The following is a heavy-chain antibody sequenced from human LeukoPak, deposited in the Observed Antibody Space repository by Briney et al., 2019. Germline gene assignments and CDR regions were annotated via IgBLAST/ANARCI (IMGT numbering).Heavy chain of an antibody. D-gene: IGHD4-23*01. CDR2: IWYDGSNK. CDR3: ARAPYGGNSLDY. Sequence: PGGPLRLSCAASGFTFSSYGMHWVRQAPGKGLEWVAVIWYDGSNKYYADSVKGRFTISRDNSKNTLYLQMNSLRAEDTAVYYCARAPYGGNSLDYWGQGTLVTVSS. CDR1: GFTFSSYG. J-gene: IGHJ4*02. V-gene: IGHV3-33*08.